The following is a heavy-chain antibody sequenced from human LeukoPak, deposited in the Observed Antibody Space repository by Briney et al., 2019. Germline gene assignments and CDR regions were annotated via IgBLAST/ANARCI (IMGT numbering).Heavy chain of an antibody. J-gene: IGHJ4*02. CDR1: GGSFSGYY. Sequence: SETLSLTCAVYGGSFSGYYWSWIRQPPGKGLEWIGEINHSGSTNYNPSLKSRVTISVDTSKNQFSLKLNFVTPEDTAVYYCARDGGNQWRGFDYWGQGTLVTVSS. V-gene: IGHV4-34*01. CDR2: INHSGST. CDR3: ARDGGNQWRGFDY. D-gene: IGHD6-19*01.